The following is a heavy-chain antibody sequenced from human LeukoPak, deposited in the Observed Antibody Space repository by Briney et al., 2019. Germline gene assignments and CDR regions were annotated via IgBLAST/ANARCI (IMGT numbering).Heavy chain of an antibody. CDR1: GLTVSSSY. CDR3: AKEGGGYCSSSSCWGVWFDP. D-gene: IGHD2-2*01. Sequence: GGSLRLSCAASGLTVSSSYITWVRQAPGKGLEWVSGIYSGGSTYYADSVKGRFTISRDNSKNTLYLQMNSLRAKDTAVYYCAKEGGGYCSSSSCWGVWFDPWGQGTLVTVSS. CDR2: IYSGGST. V-gene: IGHV3-53*01. J-gene: IGHJ5*02.